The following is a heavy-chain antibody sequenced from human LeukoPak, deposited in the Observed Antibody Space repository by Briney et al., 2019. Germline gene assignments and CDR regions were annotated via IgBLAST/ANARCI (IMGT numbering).Heavy chain of an antibody. CDR2: IKQDGSEK. CDR1: GGSISSYY. Sequence: ETLSLTCTVSGGSISSYYWSWVRQAPGKGLEWVANIKQDGSEKYYVDSVKGRFTISRDNAKNSLYLQMNSLRAEDTAVYYCARATFGVVITDYWGQGTLVTVSS. CDR3: ARATFGVVITDY. D-gene: IGHD3-3*01. V-gene: IGHV3-7*01. J-gene: IGHJ4*02.